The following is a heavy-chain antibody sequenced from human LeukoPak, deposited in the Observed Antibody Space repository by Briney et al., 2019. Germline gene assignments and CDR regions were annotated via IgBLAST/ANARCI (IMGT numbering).Heavy chain of an antibody. V-gene: IGHV3-48*04. Sequence: GESLRLSCAASGFAFISTSIHWVRQAPGKGLEWLSYSSTVTGNIYYADSVKGRFAISRDNAKSSLYLQMSSLRAEDTAVYFCATTGNFYDMDVWGKGTTVTVSS. CDR2: SSTVTGNI. D-gene: IGHD1-1*01. CDR3: ATTGNFYDMDV. CDR1: GFAFISTS. J-gene: IGHJ6*03.